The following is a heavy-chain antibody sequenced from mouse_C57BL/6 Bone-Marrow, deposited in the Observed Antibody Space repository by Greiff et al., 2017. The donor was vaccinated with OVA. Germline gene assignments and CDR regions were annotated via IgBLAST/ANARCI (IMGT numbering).Heavy chain of an antibody. CDR2: IDPSDSYT. CDR1: GYTFTSYW. J-gene: IGHJ2*01. V-gene: IGHV1-50*01. Sequence: QVQLQQPGAELVKPGASVKLSCKASGYTFTSYWMQWVKQRPGQGLEWIGEIDPSDSYTNYNQKFKGKATLTVDTSSSTAYMQLSSLTSEDSPVYYCALITTVVATRWGQGTTLTVSS. CDR3: ALITTVVATR. D-gene: IGHD1-1*01.